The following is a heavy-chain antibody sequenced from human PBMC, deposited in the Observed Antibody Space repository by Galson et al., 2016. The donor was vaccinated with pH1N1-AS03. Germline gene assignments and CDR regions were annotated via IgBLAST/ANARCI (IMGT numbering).Heavy chain of an antibody. Sequence: SVKVSCKASGYTFISYVMHWVRQAPGQRLEWMGWINAGNGNTTYSQSFQGRVTITRDTSASKAYMELSSLRSEDTAVYYCARGRGSYGMDVWGQGILVTVSS. V-gene: IGHV1-3*01. CDR1: GYTFISYV. CDR2: INAGNGNT. J-gene: IGHJ6*02. CDR3: ARGRGSYGMDV. D-gene: IGHD1-26*01.